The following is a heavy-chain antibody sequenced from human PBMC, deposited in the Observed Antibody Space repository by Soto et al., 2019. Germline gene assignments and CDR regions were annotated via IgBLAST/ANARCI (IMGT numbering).Heavy chain of an antibody. D-gene: IGHD2-8*01. CDR1: GFTFRIYG. J-gene: IGHJ4*02. CDR2: INPGGSIT. V-gene: IGHV3-74*01. CDR3: ASVPTGKHGVWNY. Sequence: GGSLGLACAASGFTFRIYGMHWVRNTPGKGLVWVSRINPGGSITAYADSVKGRFTISRDNAKNTLYLQMNSLRGDDTAVYYCASVPTGKHGVWNYWGQGTLVTVSS.